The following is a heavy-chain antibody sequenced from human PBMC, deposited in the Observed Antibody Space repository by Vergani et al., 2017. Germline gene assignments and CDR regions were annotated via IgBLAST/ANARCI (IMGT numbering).Heavy chain of an antibody. CDR3: ARGGDSSGYYYYYYYYDMDV. D-gene: IGHD3-22*01. Sequence: QVQLQESGPGLVKPSQTLSLTCTVSGGSISSGSYYWSWIRQPAGKGLEWIGRIYTSGSTNYNPSLKSRVTISVDTSKNQFSLKLSSVTAADTSVYYCARGGDSSGYYYYYYYYDMDVWGQGTTVTVSS. CDR2: IYTSGST. J-gene: IGHJ6*02. CDR1: GGSISSGSYY. V-gene: IGHV4-61*02.